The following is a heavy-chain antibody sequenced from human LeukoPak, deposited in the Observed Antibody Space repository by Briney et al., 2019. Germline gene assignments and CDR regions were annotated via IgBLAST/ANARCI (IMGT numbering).Heavy chain of an antibody. CDR2: IYYSRST. CDR3: ARAHSSGWYAFDH. Sequence: SETLSLTCTVSGGSISSYYWSWIRQPPGKGLEWIGYIYYSRSTNYNPSLKSRVTISVDTSKNQFSLKLSSVTAADTAFYYCARAHSSGWYAFDHWGQGTLVTVSS. D-gene: IGHD6-19*01. V-gene: IGHV4-59*08. CDR1: GGSISSYY. J-gene: IGHJ4*02.